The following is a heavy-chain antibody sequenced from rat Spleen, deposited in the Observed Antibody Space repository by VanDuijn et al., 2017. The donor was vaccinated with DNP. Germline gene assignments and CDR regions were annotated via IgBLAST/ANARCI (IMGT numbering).Heavy chain of an antibody. D-gene: IGHD1-9*01. CDR3: ATRIHTTGITGDY. CDR2: ISPSGGST. CDR1: GFTFSNYD. J-gene: IGHJ2*01. V-gene: IGHV5-19*01. Sequence: EVQLVESGGGLVQPGRSLKLSCAASGFTFSNYDMAWVRQAPTKGLEWVASISPSGGSTYYRDSVKGRFTISRDNAKSTLYLQMDSLRSEDTATDYCATRIHTTGITGDYWGQGVMVTVSS.